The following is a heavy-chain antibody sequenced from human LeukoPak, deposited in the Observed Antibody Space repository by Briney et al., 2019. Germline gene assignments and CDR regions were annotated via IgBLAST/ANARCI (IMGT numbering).Heavy chain of an antibody. CDR1: GFTFSSYA. J-gene: IGHJ4*02. CDR2: ISYDGSNK. CDR3: ARVARQAGSSAY. D-gene: IGHD6-19*01. Sequence: GGSLRLSCAASGFTFSSYAMSWVRQAPGKGLEWVAVISYDGSNKYYADSVKGRFTISRDNSKNTLYLQMNSLRAEDTAVYYCARVARQAGSSAYWGQGTLVTVSS. V-gene: IGHV3-30*04.